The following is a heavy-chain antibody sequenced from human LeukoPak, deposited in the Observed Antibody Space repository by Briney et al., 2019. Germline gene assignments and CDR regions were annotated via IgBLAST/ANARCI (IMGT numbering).Heavy chain of an antibody. D-gene: IGHD2-2*01. CDR3: ARIVGPAATPEAFDI. V-gene: IGHV4-4*07. CDR2: IYTSGST. J-gene: IGHJ3*02. Sequence: SETLSLTCTVSGGSISSYYWSWIRQPAGKGLEWIGRIYTSGSTNYSPSLKSRVTMSVDTSKNQFSLKLSSATAADTAVYYCARIVGPAATPEAFDIWGQGTMVTVSS. CDR1: GGSISSYY.